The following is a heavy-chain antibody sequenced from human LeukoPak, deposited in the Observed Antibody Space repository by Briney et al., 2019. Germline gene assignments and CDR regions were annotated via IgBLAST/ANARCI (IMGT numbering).Heavy chain of an antibody. Sequence: SETLSLTCTVSRDSISSGGYYWSWIRQHPGKGLEWIGYFYYSGSTYYNPSLQSRVTISVDTSKNQFSLKLSSVTAADTAVYYCARDRGGLDYWGQGTLVTVSS. D-gene: IGHD4-23*01. J-gene: IGHJ4*02. V-gene: IGHV4-31*03. CDR2: FYYSGST. CDR3: ARDRGGLDY. CDR1: RDSISSGGYY.